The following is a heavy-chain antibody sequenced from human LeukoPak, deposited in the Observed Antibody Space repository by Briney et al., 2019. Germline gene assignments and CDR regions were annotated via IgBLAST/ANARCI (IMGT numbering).Heavy chain of an antibody. CDR3: ARDPRGGTSRDIRFDP. CDR2: INHSGST. CDR1: GGSFSSYY. J-gene: IGHJ5*02. D-gene: IGHD1-1*01. V-gene: IGHV4-34*01. Sequence: SETLSPTCVVYGGSFSSYYRSWIRQPPGKGLEWIGEINHSGSTNYNPSLKSRVTISVDTSKNQFSLKLNSVTAADTAVYYCARDPRGGTSRDIRFDPWGQGSLVTVSS.